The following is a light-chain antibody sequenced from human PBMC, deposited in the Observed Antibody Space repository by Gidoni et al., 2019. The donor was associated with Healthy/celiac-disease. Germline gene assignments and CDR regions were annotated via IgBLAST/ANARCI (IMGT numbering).Light chain of an antibody. CDR2: GNS. J-gene: IGLJ1*01. CDR3: QSYDSSMSGYV. CDR1: SANNGAGYD. V-gene: IGLV1-40*01. Sequence: QPVLPHPPSAYGPPGQRVTISCTESSANNGAGYDVHWYQQLPGTAPTLLIYGNSNRPSGIPDRFSGSKSGTSASLAITGLEAEDEADYYCQSYDSSMSGYVFGTGTKVTVL.